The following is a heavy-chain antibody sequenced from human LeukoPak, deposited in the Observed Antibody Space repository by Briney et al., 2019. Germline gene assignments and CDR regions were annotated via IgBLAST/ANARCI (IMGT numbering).Heavy chain of an antibody. CDR3: ARVPLYDRSGYYFDY. D-gene: IGHD3-22*01. Sequence: GGSLRLSCAASGFTISSYEMNWVRQAPGKGLEWVSYISGGDTTIYYADSVKGRFTISRDNAKNSLFLQMNSLRDEDTAVYYCARVPLYDRSGYYFDYWGLGTLVTVSS. CDR2: ISGGDTTI. V-gene: IGHV3-48*03. CDR1: GFTISSYE. J-gene: IGHJ4*02.